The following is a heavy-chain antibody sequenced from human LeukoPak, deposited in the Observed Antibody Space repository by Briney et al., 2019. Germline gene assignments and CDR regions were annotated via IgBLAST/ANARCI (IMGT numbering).Heavy chain of an antibody. CDR3: ARVFRPSLTVFIIRGAFDI. J-gene: IGHJ3*02. D-gene: IGHD3-3*01. CDR2: IKQDGSEK. V-gene: IGHV3-7*01. Sequence: GGSLRLSCAASGFTFSSYWMSWVRQAPGKGLEWVANIKQDGSEKYYVDSVKGRFTISRDNAKNSLYLQMNSLRVEDTAVYYCARVFRPSLTVFIIRGAFDIWGQGTMVTVSS. CDR1: GFTFSSYW.